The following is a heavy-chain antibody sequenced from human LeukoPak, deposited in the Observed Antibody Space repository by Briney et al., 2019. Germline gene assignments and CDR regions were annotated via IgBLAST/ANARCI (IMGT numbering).Heavy chain of an antibody. V-gene: IGHV3-49*04. Sequence: PRGSLRLSCTASGFAPGDYATSWVRQAPGKGLAWVGFIRSKADGGTTEYAASVQGRFTLSRDDSKSIAYVQMNSLKIEDTAVYYCTSRGGWYSDYWGQGNLVTVSS. D-gene: IGHD6-19*01. J-gene: IGHJ4*02. CDR1: GFAPGDYA. CDR2: IRSKADGGTT. CDR3: TSRGGWYSDY.